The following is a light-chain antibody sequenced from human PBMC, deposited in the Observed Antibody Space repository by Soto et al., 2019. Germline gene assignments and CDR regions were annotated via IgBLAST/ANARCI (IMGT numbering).Light chain of an antibody. CDR1: SSDVGDYNY. V-gene: IGLV2-14*01. Sequence: QSALTQPASVSGSPGQSITISCTGVSSDVGDYNYVSWYQEHPGQVPKLIIFEVTTRPSGVSDRFSGSKSGNTASLTISGLQGEDEADYYCSAYTVSRTYVFGTGTKVTVL. CDR2: EVT. CDR3: SAYTVSRTYV. J-gene: IGLJ1*01.